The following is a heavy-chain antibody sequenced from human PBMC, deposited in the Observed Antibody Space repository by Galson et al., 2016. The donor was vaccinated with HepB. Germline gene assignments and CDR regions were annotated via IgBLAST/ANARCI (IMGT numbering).Heavy chain of an antibody. D-gene: IGHD1-14*01. V-gene: IGHV3-7*01. CDR2: IRKDGSQN. Sequence: SLRLSCAASGFPFSNYWMSWVRQTPGKGLEWVANIRKDGSQNHYVGSVKGRFTISRDNAKKTLYLQISSLRVEDTAVYYCVRKSTTGSGNSFEMWGQGTMVTVSS. J-gene: IGHJ3*02. CDR1: GFPFSNYW. CDR3: VRKSTTGSGNSFEM.